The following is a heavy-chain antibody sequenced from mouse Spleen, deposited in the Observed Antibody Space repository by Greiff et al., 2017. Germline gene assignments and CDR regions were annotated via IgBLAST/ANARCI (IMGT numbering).Heavy chain of an antibody. CDR1: GYTFTDYY. D-gene: IGHD1-1*02. V-gene: IGHV1-26*01. CDR2: INPNNGGT. Sequence: VQLQQSGPELVKPGASVKISCKASGYTFTDYYMNWVKQSHGKSLEWIGDINPNNGGTSYNQKFKGKATLTVDKSSSTAYMELRSLTSEDSAVYYCARSHGDYLDYWGQGTTLTVSS. J-gene: IGHJ2*01. CDR3: ARSHGDYLDY.